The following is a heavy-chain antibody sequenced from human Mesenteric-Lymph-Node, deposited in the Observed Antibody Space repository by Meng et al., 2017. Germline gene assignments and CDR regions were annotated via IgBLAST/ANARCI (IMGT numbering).Heavy chain of an antibody. Sequence: LELQGSGPGLVKPSETLSLTCTVSGGSISSSNSYWGWIRQPPGKGLEWIGTIYYSGSTSYNPSLKSRVTISVDKSKNQFSLKLSSVTAADTAVYYCASFPPPGKQWLVTDYWGQGTLVTVSS. D-gene: IGHD6-19*01. CDR1: GGSISSSNSY. CDR2: IYYSGST. V-gene: IGHV4-39*07. J-gene: IGHJ4*02. CDR3: ASFPPPGKQWLVTDY.